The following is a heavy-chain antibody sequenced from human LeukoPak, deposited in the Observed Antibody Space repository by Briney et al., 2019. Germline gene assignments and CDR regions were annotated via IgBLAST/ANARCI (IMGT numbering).Heavy chain of an antibody. V-gene: IGHV3-73*01. Sequence: PGGSLKHSSAAPGFTFSGSAMHWDRQAFGKGLEWVARIRSQANSAATEHPASVRCRFTSSRANSQNTSYLQINSLKTEDTAVYYCIKQADGGTWIESWGQGTLVTVSS. CDR1: GFTFSGSA. D-gene: IGHD4-23*01. CDR2: IRSQANSAAT. CDR3: IKQADGGTWIES. J-gene: IGHJ5*01.